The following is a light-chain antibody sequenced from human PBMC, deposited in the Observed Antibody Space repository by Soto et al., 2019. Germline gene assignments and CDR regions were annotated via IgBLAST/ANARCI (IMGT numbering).Light chain of an antibody. J-gene: IGLJ2*01. CDR3: LVWDTSTDHRV. CDR2: DDS. Sequence: SYELTQPPSVSVAPGQTASITCGGNNIGSKSVHWYQQKPGQAPVLVVYDDSDRPSGIPERFSGSNSGSTATLTLSRVEAGDEADYYCLVWDTSTDHRVFGGGTKLTVL. CDR1: NIGSKS. V-gene: IGLV3-21*02.